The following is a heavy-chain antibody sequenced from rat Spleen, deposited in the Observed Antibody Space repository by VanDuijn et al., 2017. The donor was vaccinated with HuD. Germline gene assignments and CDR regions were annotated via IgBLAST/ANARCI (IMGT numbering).Heavy chain of an antibody. CDR3: TTDLDYGGYSELDYFDY. Sequence: EVQLVESGGGLVQPGRSLKLSCAASGFTFSNYGMHWCRQTPTKGLEWVASISPDGGNTYYRDSVKGRFTISRDNAKSSLYLQMDSLRSEDTATYYCTTDLDYGGYSELDYFDYWGQGVMVTVSS. D-gene: IGHD1-11*01. CDR2: ISPDGGNT. CDR1: GFTFSNYG. V-gene: IGHV5-19*01. J-gene: IGHJ2*01.